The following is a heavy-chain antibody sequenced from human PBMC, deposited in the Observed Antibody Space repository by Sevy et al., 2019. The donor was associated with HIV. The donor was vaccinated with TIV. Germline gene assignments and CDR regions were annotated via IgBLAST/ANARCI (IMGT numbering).Heavy chain of an antibody. J-gene: IGHJ4*02. CDR2: ISYDGSNK. CDR3: AKDMVNYYYDSSGYHTFDY. CDR1: GFTFSSYG. Sequence: GGSLRLSCAASGFTFSSYGMHWVRQAPGKGLEWVAVISYDGSNKYYVDSVKGRFTISRDNSKNTLYQQMNSLRAEDTAVYYCAKDMVNYYYDSSGYHTFDYWGQGTLVTVSS. D-gene: IGHD3-22*01. V-gene: IGHV3-30*18.